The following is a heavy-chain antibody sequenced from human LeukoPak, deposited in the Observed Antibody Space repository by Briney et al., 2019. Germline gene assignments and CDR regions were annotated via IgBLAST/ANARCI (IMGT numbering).Heavy chain of an antibody. D-gene: IGHD6-13*01. Sequence: ASVKVSCRASGYTFSDYYIHFVRQAPGQGLEWMGRINPNSGVTHYAQKFQVRVTMTRDTSMNTAYMQLSGLTSDDTAVYFCAKGFMSAADPCDYWGQGTLVTVSS. V-gene: IGHV1-2*06. CDR1: GYTFSDYY. CDR2: INPNSGVT. J-gene: IGHJ4*02. CDR3: AKGFMSAADPCDY.